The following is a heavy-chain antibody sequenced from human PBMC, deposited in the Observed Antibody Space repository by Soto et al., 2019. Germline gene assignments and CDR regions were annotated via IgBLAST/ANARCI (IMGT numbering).Heavy chain of an antibody. D-gene: IGHD4-17*01. CDR1: GYTFTSYD. Sequence: QVQLVQSGAEVKKPGASVKVSCKASGYTFTSYDINWVRQATGQGLEWMGWMNPNSGNTGYAQKFQGRVTMTRNTSLSTAYTELSSLRSEDTAAYYCARDGSDYVVDYYYYGMDVWGQGTTVTVSS. J-gene: IGHJ6*02. CDR2: MNPNSGNT. V-gene: IGHV1-8*01. CDR3: ARDGSDYVVDYYYYGMDV.